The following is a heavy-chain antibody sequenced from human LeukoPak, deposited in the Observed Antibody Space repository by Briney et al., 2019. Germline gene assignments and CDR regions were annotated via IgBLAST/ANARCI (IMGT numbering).Heavy chain of an antibody. CDR3: ATSVDTVAGPY. CDR2: IKGDGSAQ. CDR1: GFSFSSYW. D-gene: IGHD5-18*01. V-gene: IGHV3-7*01. Sequence: GGSLRLSCAASGFSFSSYWMTWVRQAPGKGLEWVANIKGDGSAQFYVDSVKGRFAISRDNARNSLYLHMNSLRDEDTAVYYCATSVDTVAGPYWGQGTLVTVSS. J-gene: IGHJ4*02.